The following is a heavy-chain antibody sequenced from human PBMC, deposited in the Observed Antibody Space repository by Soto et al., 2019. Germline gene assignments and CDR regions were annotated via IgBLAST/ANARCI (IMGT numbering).Heavy chain of an antibody. J-gene: IGHJ5*02. D-gene: IGHD2-21*02. CDR1: GYTFTSYG. CDR2: ISAYNGNT. V-gene: IGHV1-18*01. Sequence: ASVKVSCKASGYTFTSYGISWVRQAPGQGLEWMGWISAYNGNTNYARKLQGRVTMTTDTSTSTAYMELRSLRSDDTAVYYCAREYCGGDCYLRNWFDPWGQGTLVTVSS. CDR3: AREYCGGDCYLRNWFDP.